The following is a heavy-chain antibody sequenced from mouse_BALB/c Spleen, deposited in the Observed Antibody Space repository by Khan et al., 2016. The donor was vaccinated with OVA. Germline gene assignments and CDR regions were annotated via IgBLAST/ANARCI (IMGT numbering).Heavy chain of an antibody. CDR3: ARSLIYYDYDGNAMDY. Sequence: EVELVESGGGLVKPGGSLKLSCAASGFTFRIYTMSWCRQTPEKRLEWFATISSGGGDTYYPDSVKGRFTISRDNAKNNLFLQMSSLSPEDTALDYCARSLIYYDYDGNAMDYWGQGTSVTVSS. V-gene: IGHV5-9*03. CDR2: ISSGGGDT. CDR1: GFTFRIYT. D-gene: IGHD2-4*01. J-gene: IGHJ4*01.